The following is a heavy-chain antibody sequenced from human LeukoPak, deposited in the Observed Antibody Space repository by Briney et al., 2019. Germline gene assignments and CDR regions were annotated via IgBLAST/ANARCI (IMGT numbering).Heavy chain of an antibody. D-gene: IGHD3-22*01. J-gene: IGHJ4*02. CDR2: ISWSGDTA. V-gene: IGHV3-48*03. Sequence: PGGSLRLSCAASGFTFSSYEINWVRQAPGKGLEWISYISWSGDTAYYADSVKGRFTMSRDNTKNSLYLQMNSLGAEDTAVYYCTRVGQSYSSSGQALDHWGQGTLVTVSS. CDR1: GFTFSSYE. CDR3: TRVGQSYSSSGQALDH.